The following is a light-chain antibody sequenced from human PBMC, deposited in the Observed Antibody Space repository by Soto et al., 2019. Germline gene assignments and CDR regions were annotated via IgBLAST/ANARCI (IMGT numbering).Light chain of an antibody. Sequence: DIQMTQSPSTLSASVGDRVTITCRASQSIGDWLAWYQQRPGKPPTLLIYDASVSASGIPTRFSGSGSGTEFTLTITGLQPDDFATYHCQQYNSFSLSTLRRGTKVNIK. CDR1: QSIGDW. CDR2: DAS. CDR3: QQYNSFSLST. J-gene: IGKJ4*02. V-gene: IGKV1-5*01.